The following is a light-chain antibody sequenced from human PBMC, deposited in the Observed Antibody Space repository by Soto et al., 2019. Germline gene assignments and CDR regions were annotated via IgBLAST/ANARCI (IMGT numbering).Light chain of an antibody. CDR1: QSVSTRS. Sequence: EILLTQSPVTLSSSAGGRATLSCRASQSVSTRSLVWYQQKPGQAPRFLIYGASTRATGIPARFRGSGSGTEFTLTIDSLQSEDFAVYYCQQYDDWPPAFGGGTKVDIK. V-gene: IGKV3-15*01. CDR3: QQYDDWPPA. J-gene: IGKJ4*01. CDR2: GAS.